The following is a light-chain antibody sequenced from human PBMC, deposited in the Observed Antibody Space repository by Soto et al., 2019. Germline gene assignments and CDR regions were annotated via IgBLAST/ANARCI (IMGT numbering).Light chain of an antibody. J-gene: IGLJ1*01. CDR3: GTWDSSLSVQV. V-gene: IGLV1-51*01. Sequence: QSVLTQPPSVSAAAGQKVTISCSGSSSNIGNNYVSWYQQVPGTAPKLLIYDNNKRPSGNPDRFSGSKSGTSATLGISGLQTEDEADYYCGTWDSSLSVQVFGTGTKVTVL. CDR1: SSNIGNNY. CDR2: DNN.